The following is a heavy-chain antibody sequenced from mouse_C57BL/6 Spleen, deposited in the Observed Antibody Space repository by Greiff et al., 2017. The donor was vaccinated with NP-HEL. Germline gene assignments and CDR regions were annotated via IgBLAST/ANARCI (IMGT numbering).Heavy chain of an antibody. V-gene: IGHV1-63*01. Sequence: VQLQESGAELVRPGTSVKMSCKASGYTFTNYWIGWAKQRPGHGLEWIGDIYPGGGYTNYNEKFKGKATLTADKASSTAYMQFSSLTSEDSAIYYCARSRNWDDAMDYWGQGTSVTVSS. J-gene: IGHJ4*01. CDR2: IYPGGGYT. CDR3: ARSRNWDDAMDY. CDR1: GYTFTNYW. D-gene: IGHD4-1*01.